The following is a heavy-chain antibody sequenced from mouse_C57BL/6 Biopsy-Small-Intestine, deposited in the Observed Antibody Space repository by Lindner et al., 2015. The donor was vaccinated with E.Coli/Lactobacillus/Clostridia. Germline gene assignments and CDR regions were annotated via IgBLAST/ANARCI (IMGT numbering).Heavy chain of an antibody. CDR2: IDPANGNT. CDR1: GFNIKDDY. V-gene: IGHV14-3*01. Sequence: VQLQESGAELLRPGASVKLSCTASGFNIKDDYMHWVKQRPEQGLEWIGRIDPANGNTKYAPKFQDKATITADTSSNIAYLQLSSLTSEDTAVYYCARRIYYGNFGFAYWGQGTLVTVSA. D-gene: IGHD2-1*01. CDR3: ARRIYYGNFGFAY. J-gene: IGHJ3*01.